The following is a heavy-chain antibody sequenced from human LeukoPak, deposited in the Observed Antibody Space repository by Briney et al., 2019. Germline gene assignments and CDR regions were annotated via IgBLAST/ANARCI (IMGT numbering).Heavy chain of an antibody. CDR2: IKQDGSEK. J-gene: IGHJ4*02. D-gene: IGHD5-18*01. V-gene: IGHV3-7*01. Sequence: GGSLRLSCAASGFTFSSYWMSWVRQAPGKGLEWVANIKQDGSEKYYVDSVKGRFTISRDNAKRSLYLQMNSLRAEDTAVYYCARDLFSYGANQDDFWGQGTLVTVSS. CDR1: GFTFSSYW. CDR3: ARDLFSYGANQDDF.